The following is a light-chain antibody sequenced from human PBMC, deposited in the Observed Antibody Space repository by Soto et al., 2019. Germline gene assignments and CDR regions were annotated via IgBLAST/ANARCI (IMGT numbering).Light chain of an antibody. CDR1: SSDVGGYNF. CDR2: EVS. J-gene: IGLJ3*02. CDR3: SSYAGGIKWV. Sequence: QSALTQPPSASGSPGQSVTSSCTGTSSDVGGYNFVSWYQQHPGKAPKFMIYEVSKRPSGVPDRFSGSKSGNTASLTVSGLQAEDEADYYCSSYAGGIKWVFGGGTKLTVL. V-gene: IGLV2-8*01.